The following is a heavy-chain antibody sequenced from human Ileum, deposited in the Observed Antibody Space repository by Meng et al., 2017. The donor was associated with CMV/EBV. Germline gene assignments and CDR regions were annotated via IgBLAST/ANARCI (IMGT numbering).Heavy chain of an antibody. CDR3: ARQKVKWDPSDV. D-gene: IGHD1-26*01. V-gene: IGHV5-51*01. CDR1: GYSFTSYW. Sequence: GGSLRLSCKGSGYSFTSYWIGWLRQMPGKGLEWMGIIYPGDSDTRYSPSFQGQVTTSADKSISTAYLQWSSLKASDTAMYYCARQKVKWDPSDVWGQGTLVTVSS. J-gene: IGHJ4*02. CDR2: IYPGDSDT.